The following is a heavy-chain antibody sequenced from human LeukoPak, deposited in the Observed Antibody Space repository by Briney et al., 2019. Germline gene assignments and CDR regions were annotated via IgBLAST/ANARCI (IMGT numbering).Heavy chain of an antibody. Sequence: SETLSLTCSVSDGSINSGDYYWGWIRQPPGKGLEWIGYIYYTGSTYYNPSLKGRAIISLDVSKSQFSLTLTSVTDADTAVYYCAGDGRYCTSRNCPIKGVDWGQGTLVTVSS. CDR3: AGDGRYCTSRNCPIKGVD. CDR1: DGSINSGDYY. CDR2: IYYTGST. V-gene: IGHV4-30-4*01. D-gene: IGHD2-8*01. J-gene: IGHJ4*02.